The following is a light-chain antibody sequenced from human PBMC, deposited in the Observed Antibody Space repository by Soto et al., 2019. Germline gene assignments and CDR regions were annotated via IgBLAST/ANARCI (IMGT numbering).Light chain of an antibody. V-gene: IGLV2-11*01. CDR2: DVT. Sequence: QSALSRSVSGSPGQSVTLSCTGAPTDIDSSEYVSWYQQHPGEAPSLLIYDVTKRPAGVPSRFSGSKSGKTASLTISGLRTEDEGVYFCCSFAGPSSIFGGGTKLTVL. J-gene: IGLJ2*01. CDR1: PTDIDSSEY. CDR3: CSFAGPSSI.